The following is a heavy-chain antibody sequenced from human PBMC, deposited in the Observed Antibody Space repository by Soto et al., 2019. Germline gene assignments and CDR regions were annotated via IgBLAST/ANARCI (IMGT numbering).Heavy chain of an antibody. CDR2: IRSKVNNYAT. V-gene: IGHV3-73*01. Sequence: GGSLRLSCAASGFTFSGSTIHWVRQASGKGLEWVGRIRSKVNNYATTYAASVKGRFTISRDDSKNTAYLQMNSLKTEDAAVYYGSNMLFGVVNYWGQGTLVTVSS. J-gene: IGHJ4*02. D-gene: IGHD3-3*01. CDR1: GFTFSGST. CDR3: SNMLFGVVNY.